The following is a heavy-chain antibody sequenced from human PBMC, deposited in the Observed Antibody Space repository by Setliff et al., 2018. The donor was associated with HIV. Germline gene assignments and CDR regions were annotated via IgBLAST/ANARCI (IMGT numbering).Heavy chain of an antibody. CDR3: ARAELTGEIDY. V-gene: IGHV1-18*01. J-gene: IGHJ4*02. CDR1: GYTFTNYY. Sequence: ASVKVSCKTSGYTFTNYYITWVRQAPGQGLERMGWISGYNSANTRYTPNLQGRVTMTTDTSTGTGYMELRSLRSDDTAVYFCARAELTGEIDYWGQGTLVTVSS. CDR2: ISGYNSANT. D-gene: IGHD3-9*01.